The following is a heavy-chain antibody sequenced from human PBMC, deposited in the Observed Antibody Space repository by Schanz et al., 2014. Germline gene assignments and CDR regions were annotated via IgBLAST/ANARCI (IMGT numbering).Heavy chain of an antibody. CDR1: GYTFTGYY. J-gene: IGHJ3*02. CDR2: INPNSGGT. D-gene: IGHD3-10*01. Sequence: QVQLVQSGAEVKKPGASVKVSCKASGYTFTGYYMHWVRQAPGQGLEWMGRINPNSGGTNYAQKFQGRVTMTRDTSISTAYMELRSLRSDDTAVYYCARAESYYGSGSYFQRRAQAFDIWGRGTMVTVSS. CDR3: ARAESYYGSGSYFQRRAQAFDI. V-gene: IGHV1-2*06.